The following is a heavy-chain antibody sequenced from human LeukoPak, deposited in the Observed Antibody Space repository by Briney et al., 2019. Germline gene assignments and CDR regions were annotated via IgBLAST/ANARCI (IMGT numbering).Heavy chain of an antibody. CDR2: TYPGDSDT. D-gene: IGHD3-22*01. CDR1: GYSFTSYW. Sequence: GESLKISCKGSGYSFTSYWIGWVRQMPGKGLEWMGITYPGDSDTRYSPSFQGQVTISADKSISTAYLQWSSLKASDTAMYYCARHEMGGYYSDYYFDYWGQGTLVTVSS. CDR3: ARHEMGGYYSDYYFDY. V-gene: IGHV5-51*01. J-gene: IGHJ4*02.